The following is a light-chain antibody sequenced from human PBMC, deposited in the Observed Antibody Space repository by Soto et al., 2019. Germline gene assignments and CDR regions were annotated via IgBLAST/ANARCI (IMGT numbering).Light chain of an antibody. CDR1: SSDVGGYNY. CDR2: DVS. CDR3: SSYTSSSTLYV. V-gene: IGLV2-14*01. Sequence: QSVLTRPASVSGSHGQSSTISCTETSSDVGGYNYVSWYQQHPGKAPKLMIYDVSNRPSGVSNRFSGSKSGNTASLTISGLQAEDEADYYCSSYTSSSTLYVFGTGTKVTVL. J-gene: IGLJ1*01.